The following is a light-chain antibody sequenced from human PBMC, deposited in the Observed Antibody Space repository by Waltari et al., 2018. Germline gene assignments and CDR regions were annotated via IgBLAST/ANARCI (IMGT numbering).Light chain of an antibody. V-gene: IGKV3-11*01. J-gene: IGKJ1*01. CDR3: QQRSNWRT. CDR2: DAS. CDR1: QSVSSY. Sequence: EIVLTQSPATLSLSPGERATLSCRASQSVSSYLAWYQQKPGQAPRLVIYDASNRTTGIPAWFRGSGSGTDCTLTISGLEPEDFAVYYWQQRSNWRTFGQGTKVEIK.